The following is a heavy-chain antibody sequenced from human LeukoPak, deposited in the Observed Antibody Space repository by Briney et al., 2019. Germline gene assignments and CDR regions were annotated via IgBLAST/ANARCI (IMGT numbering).Heavy chain of an antibody. Sequence: EPSETLSLSCTVSGGSISTYTTYYWGWIRQPPGKGLERIGSIYYSGSTYYNPSLKSRVTISVDTSKKQFSPKLSSVTAADTAVYYCARHYGSDFWSEYWGQGTLVTVSS. D-gene: IGHD3-3*01. CDR2: IYYSGST. CDR3: ARHYGSDFWSEY. CDR1: GGSISTYTTYY. J-gene: IGHJ4*02. V-gene: IGHV4-39*01.